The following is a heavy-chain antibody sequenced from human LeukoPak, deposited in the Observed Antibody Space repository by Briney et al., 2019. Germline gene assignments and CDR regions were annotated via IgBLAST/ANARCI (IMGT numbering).Heavy chain of an antibody. CDR1: GFTFDDYG. V-gene: IGHV3-15*01. D-gene: IGHD1-26*01. CDR2: IKAKAHGGTI. CDR3: TTDGVGVEGATYDN. Sequence: PGGSLRLSCAASGFTFDDYGMSWVRQAPGKGLEWVGRIKAKAHGGTIEYAAPVKGKFTISRDDSKNTVYLQMNSLKTEDTAVYYCTTDGVGVEGATYDNWGQGTLVSVSS. J-gene: IGHJ4*02.